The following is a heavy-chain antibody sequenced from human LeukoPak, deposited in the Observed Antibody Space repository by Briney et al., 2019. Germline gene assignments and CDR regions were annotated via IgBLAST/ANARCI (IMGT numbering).Heavy chain of an antibody. J-gene: IGHJ3*02. V-gene: IGHV1-2*02. CDR3: AREGYYYDSSGYDAFDI. CDR1: GYTFTGYY. D-gene: IGHD3-22*01. CDR2: INPNSGGT. Sequence: GASVKVSCKASGYTFTGYYMHWVRQAPGQGLEWMGWINPNSGGTNYAQKFRGRVTMTRDTSISTAYMELSRLRSDDTAVYYCAREGYYYDSSGYDAFDIWGQGTMVTVSS.